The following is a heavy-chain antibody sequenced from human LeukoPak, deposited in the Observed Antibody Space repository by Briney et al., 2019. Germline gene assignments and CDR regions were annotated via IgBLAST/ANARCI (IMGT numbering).Heavy chain of an antibody. CDR2: IWYDGSNK. D-gene: IGHD7-27*01. CDR3: AKGKGQNWDPFDY. V-gene: IGHV3-33*06. Sequence: PGGSLRLSCAASGFTFSNYGMHWVRQAPGKGLEGVAVIWYDGSNKYYADSVKGRFTISRDNSKNTLYLQMNSLRAEDTAMYYCAKGKGQNWDPFDYWGQGTLVTVSS. CDR1: GFTFSNYG. J-gene: IGHJ4*02.